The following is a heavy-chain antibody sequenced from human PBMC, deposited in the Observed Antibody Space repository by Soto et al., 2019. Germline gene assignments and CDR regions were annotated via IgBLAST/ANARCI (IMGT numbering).Heavy chain of an antibody. CDR3: ARDGIITYDYVMDV. CDR1: GGSIYNGGYY. V-gene: IGHV4-31*03. CDR2: IYYSGST. Sequence: SETLSLTCTVSGGSIYNGGYYWSWIRQHPGKGLEWIGYIYYSGSTYYNPSLKSRVTISVDTSRNQFSLKLNSVTAADTAVYYCARDGIITYDYVMDVWGQGTTVTVSS. D-gene: IGHD3-16*01. J-gene: IGHJ6*02.